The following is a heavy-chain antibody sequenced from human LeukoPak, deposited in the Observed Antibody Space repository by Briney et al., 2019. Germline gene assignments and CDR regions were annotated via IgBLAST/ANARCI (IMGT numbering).Heavy chain of an antibody. D-gene: IGHD5-24*01. Sequence: PAGGSLRLSCAASGFTFSSYAMSWVRQAPGKGLEWVSAISGSGGSTYYADSVKGRFTISRDNSKNTLYLQMNSLRAEDTAVYYCAKGGAYLRKRWLQFRLGDYFDYWGQGTLATVSS. CDR2: ISGSGGST. CDR1: GFTFSSYA. J-gene: IGHJ4*02. CDR3: AKGGAYLRKRWLQFRLGDYFDY. V-gene: IGHV3-23*01.